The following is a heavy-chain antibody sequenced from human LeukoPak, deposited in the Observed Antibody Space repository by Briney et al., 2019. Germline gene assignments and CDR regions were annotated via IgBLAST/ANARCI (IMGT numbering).Heavy chain of an antibody. CDR3: AKDYSNYNYFDY. J-gene: IGHJ4*02. CDR1: GFTFSSHA. CDR2: ISGSSGSK. Sequence: PGGSLRLSCAASGFTFSSHAMSWVRHAPGNGLEWVSAISGSSGSKYYADSVKGRFTISRDNSKNTLYLQMNSLRAEDTAVYYCAKDYSNYNYFDYWGQGTLVTVSS. D-gene: IGHD4-11*01. V-gene: IGHV3-23*01.